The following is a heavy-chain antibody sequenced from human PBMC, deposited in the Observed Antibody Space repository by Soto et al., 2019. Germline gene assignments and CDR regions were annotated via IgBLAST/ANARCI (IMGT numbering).Heavy chain of an antibody. CDR1: GFTFSSYW. J-gene: IGHJ6*02. CDR2: IKQDGCEK. D-gene: IGHD6-19*01. Sequence: GGSLRLSCAASGFTFSSYWMSWVRQAPGKGLEWVANIKQDGCEKYYVDSVKGRFTITRDNAKNSLYLQMNSLRAEDTAVYYCARGRIAVAGFFLWSSGMDVWGQGTTVTVSS. V-gene: IGHV3-7*01. CDR3: ARGRIAVAGFFLWSSGMDV.